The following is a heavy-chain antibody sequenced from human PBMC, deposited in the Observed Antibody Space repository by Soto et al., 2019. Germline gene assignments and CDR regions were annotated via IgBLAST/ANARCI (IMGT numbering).Heavy chain of an antibody. CDR3: ARGRGPQFDP. Sequence: GASVKVSCKVSGPRLKGLSMQWVRQGPGGRLQWMGGFDVTQRKTTYAQDFQGRVTMTDDTSTNTANMQLNSVTPEDTAVYYCARGRGPQFDPWGQGTLVTVSS. CDR2: FDVTQRKT. V-gene: IGHV1-24*01. CDR1: GPRLKGLS. D-gene: IGHD1-26*01. J-gene: IGHJ5*02.